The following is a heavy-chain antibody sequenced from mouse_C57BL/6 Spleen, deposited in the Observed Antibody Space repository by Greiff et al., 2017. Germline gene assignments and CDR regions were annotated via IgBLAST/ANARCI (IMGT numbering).Heavy chain of an antibody. Sequence: EVKLQESGPELVKPGASVKMSCKASGYTFTDYNMHWVKQSHGKSLEWIGYINPNNGGTSYNQKFKGKATLTVNKSSSTAYMELRSLTSEDSAVYYCARFSSSYGYAMDYWGQGTSVTVSS. V-gene: IGHV1-22*01. D-gene: IGHD1-1*01. CDR3: ARFSSSYGYAMDY. CDR1: GYTFTDYN. CDR2: INPNNGGT. J-gene: IGHJ4*01.